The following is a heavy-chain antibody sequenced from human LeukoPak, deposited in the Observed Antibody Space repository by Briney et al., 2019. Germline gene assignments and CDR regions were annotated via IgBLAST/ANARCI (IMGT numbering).Heavy chain of an antibody. CDR3: AKDWEPKATYDSSGFFDY. D-gene: IGHD3-22*01. Sequence: GGSLRLSCAASGFTFRNYAMSWVRQAPGKGLEWVSAISNNADRTYYKDSVKGRFTISRDNSKNTLYLQMNSLRAEDTAVYYCAKDWEPKATYDSSGFFDYWGQGTLVTVSS. CDR2: ISNNADRT. CDR1: GFTFRNYA. V-gene: IGHV3-23*01. J-gene: IGHJ4*02.